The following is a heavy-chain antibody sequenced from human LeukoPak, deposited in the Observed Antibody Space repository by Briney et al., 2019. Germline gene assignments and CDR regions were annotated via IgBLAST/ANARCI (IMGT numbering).Heavy chain of an antibody. V-gene: IGHV3-74*01. Sequence: GGSLRLSCEASGFIFSDHWMHWVRHAPGKGLVWVSRIKTDGSEASYADSVKGRFTISRDNARNTMYLQMNNLREDDTAVYFCVRAVGPYGGSPGADWGQGTRLTVSS. CDR2: IKTDGSEA. D-gene: IGHD1-26*01. CDR1: GFIFSDHW. CDR3: VRAVGPYGGSPGAD. J-gene: IGHJ4*02.